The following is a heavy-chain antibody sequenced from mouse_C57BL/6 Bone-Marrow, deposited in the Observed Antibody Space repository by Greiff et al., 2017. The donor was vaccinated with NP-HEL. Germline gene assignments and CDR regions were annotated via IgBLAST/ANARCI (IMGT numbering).Heavy chain of an antibody. CDR3: ARHSGYYFDY. CDR1: GFTFSSYG. Sequence: EVQGVESGGDLVKPGGSLKLSCAASGFTFSSYGMSWVRQTPDKRLEWVATISSGGSYTYYPDSVKGRFTISRDNAKNTLYLQMSSLKSEDTAMYYCARHSGYYFDYGGQGTTLTVSS. CDR2: ISSGGSYT. D-gene: IGHD1-3*01. J-gene: IGHJ2*01. V-gene: IGHV5-6*01.